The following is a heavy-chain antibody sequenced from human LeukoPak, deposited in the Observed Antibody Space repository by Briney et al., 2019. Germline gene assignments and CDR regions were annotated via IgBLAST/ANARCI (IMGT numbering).Heavy chain of an antibody. D-gene: IGHD3-22*01. V-gene: IGHV1-69*04. CDR1: GGTFSSYA. J-gene: IGHJ6*02. CDR3: ARDSESYYDSSGYYFRGNGMDV. CDR2: IIPILGIA. Sequence: GASVKVSCKASGGTFSSYAISWVRQAPGQGLEWMGRIIPILGIANYAQKFQGRVTITADKSTSTAYMELSSLRSEDTAVYYCARDSESYYDSSGYYFRGNGMDVWGQGTTVTVSS.